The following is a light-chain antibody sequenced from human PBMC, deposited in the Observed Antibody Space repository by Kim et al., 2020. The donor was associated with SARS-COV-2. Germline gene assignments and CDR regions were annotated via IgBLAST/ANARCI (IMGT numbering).Light chain of an antibody. CDR3: QQSYSVPFT. J-gene: IGKJ3*01. Sequence: TWRSGVTSRFSGSGSGTDFTLTISTLQPEDIATYYGQQSYSVPFTLGPGTKVDIK. V-gene: IGKV1-39*01.